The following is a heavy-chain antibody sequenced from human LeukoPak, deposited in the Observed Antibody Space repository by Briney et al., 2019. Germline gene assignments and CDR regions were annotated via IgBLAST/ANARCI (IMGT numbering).Heavy chain of an antibody. Sequence: GGSLRLSCAASGLTGSHNYVSWVRQAPGKGLEWVSAIHTSGDTCYADSVKGRFTISRDNSKNTLYLQMNSLRAEDTAVYYCAKVRIYYDSSGPFDYWGQGTLVTVSS. CDR2: IHTSGDT. V-gene: IGHV3-53*01. CDR3: AKVRIYYDSSGPFDY. J-gene: IGHJ4*02. CDR1: GLTGSHNY. D-gene: IGHD3-22*01.